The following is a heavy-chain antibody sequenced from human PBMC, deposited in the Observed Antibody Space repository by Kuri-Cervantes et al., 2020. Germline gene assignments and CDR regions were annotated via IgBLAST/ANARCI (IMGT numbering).Heavy chain of an antibody. D-gene: IGHD3-10*01. CDR3: ARQRVRGVIIRPGYWFDP. Sequence: GSLRLSCAVYGGSFSAYYWSWIRQPPGKGLEWIGEIDHSGGTNYNPSLKSRVTISVDTSKNQFSLKLSSVTAADTAVYYCARQRVRGVIIRPGYWFDPWGQGTLVTVSS. CDR2: IDHSGGT. J-gene: IGHJ5*02. V-gene: IGHV4-34*01. CDR1: GGSFSAYY.